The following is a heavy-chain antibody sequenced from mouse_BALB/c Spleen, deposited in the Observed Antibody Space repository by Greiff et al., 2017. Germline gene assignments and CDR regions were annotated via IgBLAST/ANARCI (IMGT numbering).Heavy chain of an antibody. J-gene: IGHJ3*01. D-gene: IGHD2-3*01. V-gene: IGHV5-6*01. CDR2: ISSGGSYT. CDR3: ARQGYDGYYTWFAY. Sequence: EVKLMESGGDLVKPGGSLKLSCAASGFTFSSYGMSWVRQTPDKGLEWVATISSGGSYTYYPDSVKGRFTISRDNAKNTLYLQMSSLKSEDTAMYYCARQGYDGYYTWFAYWGQGTLVTVSA. CDR1: GFTFSSYG.